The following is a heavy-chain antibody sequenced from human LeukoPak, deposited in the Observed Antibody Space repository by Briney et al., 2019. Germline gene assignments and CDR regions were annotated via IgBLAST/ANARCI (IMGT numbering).Heavy chain of an antibody. J-gene: IGHJ6*02. Sequence: GGSLRLSCAASGFTFSSYAMSWVRQAPGKGLEWVSAISGSGGSTYYADSVKGRFTISRDNSKNTLYLQMYSLRAEDTAVYYCAKLGYYDFWSGLKTVGNVWGQGTTVTVSS. CDR2: ISGSGGST. V-gene: IGHV3-23*01. CDR1: GFTFSSYA. D-gene: IGHD3-3*01. CDR3: AKLGYYDFWSGLKTVGNV.